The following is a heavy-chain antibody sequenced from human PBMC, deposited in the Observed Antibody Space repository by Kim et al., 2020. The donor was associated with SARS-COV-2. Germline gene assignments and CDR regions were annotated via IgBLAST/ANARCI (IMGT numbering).Heavy chain of an antibody. J-gene: IGHJ2*01. CDR3: ARLVTMIVVVTLRYFDL. D-gene: IGHD3-22*01. V-gene: IGHV4-39*01. Sequence: SETLSLTCTVSGGSISSSSYYWGWIRQPPGKGLEWIGSIYYSGSTYYNPSLKSRVTISVDTSKNQFSLKLSSVTAADTAVYYCARLVTMIVVVTLRYFDLWGRGTLVTVSS. CDR2: IYYSGST. CDR1: GGSISSSSYY.